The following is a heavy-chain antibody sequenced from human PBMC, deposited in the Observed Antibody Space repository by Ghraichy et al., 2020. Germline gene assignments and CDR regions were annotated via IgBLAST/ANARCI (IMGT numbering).Heavy chain of an antibody. CDR3: ARDLWAFDI. J-gene: IGHJ3*02. CDR2: IYSGGTT. V-gene: IGHV3-53*01. CDR1: GFDVSINR. D-gene: IGHD2-21*01. Sequence: GGSLRLSCVGSGFDVSINRMSWVRQAPGKGLEWVSAIYSGGTTDYADSVNGRFTFSRDNSKNTVYLQMNSLRVDDTAMYYCARDLWAFDIWGQGTLVTVSS.